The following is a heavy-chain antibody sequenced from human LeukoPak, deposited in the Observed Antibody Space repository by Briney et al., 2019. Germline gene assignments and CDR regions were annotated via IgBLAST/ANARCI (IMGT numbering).Heavy chain of an antibody. D-gene: IGHD1-26*01. V-gene: IGHV3-23*01. CDR2: ISGSGGST. CDR3: AKGMEWELLIAFDY. Sequence: PGGSLRLSCAASGFTFSSYAMSSVRQAPGKGLEWVSAISGSGGSTYYADSVKGRFTISRDNSKNTLYLQMDSLRAEDTAVYYCAKGMEWELLIAFDYWGQGTLVTVSS. J-gene: IGHJ4*02. CDR1: GFTFSSYA.